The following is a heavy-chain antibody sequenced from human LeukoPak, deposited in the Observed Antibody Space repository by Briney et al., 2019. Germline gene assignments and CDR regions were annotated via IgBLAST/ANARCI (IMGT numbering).Heavy chain of an antibody. CDR1: GFTFSSYA. CDR2: IRSKANSYAT. V-gene: IGHV3-73*01. D-gene: IGHD3-22*01. Sequence: GGSLRLSCAASGFTFSSYAMSWVRQASGKGLEWVGRIRSKANSYATAYAASVKGRFTISRDDSKNTAYLQMNSLKTEDTAVYYCTRRSDYYDSSVLRTPFDPWGQGTLVTVSS. J-gene: IGHJ5*02. CDR3: TRRSDYYDSSVLRTPFDP.